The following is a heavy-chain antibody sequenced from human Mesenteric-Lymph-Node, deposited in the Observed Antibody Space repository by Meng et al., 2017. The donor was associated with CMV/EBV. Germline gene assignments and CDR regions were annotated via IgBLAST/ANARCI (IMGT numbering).Heavy chain of an antibody. V-gene: IGHV3-7*01. CDR1: GFTFNAYC. D-gene: IGHD2-15*01. Sequence: GGSLRLSCTASGFTFNAYCINWVRQAPGKGLEWVANINQDGSDKNYVDSVKGRFTISRDNARYSLFLQMNGLTAEDTAVYYCARMFYQGGSSHRHFDYWGQGTLVTVSS. J-gene: IGHJ4*02. CDR2: INQDGSDK. CDR3: ARMFYQGGSSHRHFDY.